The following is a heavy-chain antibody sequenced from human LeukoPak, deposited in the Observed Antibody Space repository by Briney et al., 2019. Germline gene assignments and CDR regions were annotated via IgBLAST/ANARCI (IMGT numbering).Heavy chain of an antibody. CDR1: GFTFSSYW. CDR3: ARGWSKFDY. D-gene: IGHD2-8*02. CDR2: IKQDGSEK. V-gene: IGHV3-7*03. J-gene: IGHJ4*02. Sequence: PGGSLRLSCAASGFTFSSYWMTSVRQAPGKGLEWVANIKQDGSEKHYVDSVKGRFTISRDNAKNSLYLQMNSLRAEDTAVYYCARGWSKFDYWGQGTLVTVSS.